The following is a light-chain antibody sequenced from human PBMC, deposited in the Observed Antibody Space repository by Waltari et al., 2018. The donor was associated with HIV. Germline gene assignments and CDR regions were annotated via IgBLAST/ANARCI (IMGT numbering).Light chain of an antibody. CDR2: EVT. J-gene: IGLJ3*02. CDR3: SSYPGSFPWV. V-gene: IGLV2-8*01. Sequence: QSALTQPPSASGSPGQSVTISCTGSSSDVGGYNYVSWHQQHPGKAPKLIIYEVTKRPSGVPDRFSGSKSGNTASLTVSGLQAEDEADYYCSSYPGSFPWVFGGGTKLTVL. CDR1: SSDVGGYNY.